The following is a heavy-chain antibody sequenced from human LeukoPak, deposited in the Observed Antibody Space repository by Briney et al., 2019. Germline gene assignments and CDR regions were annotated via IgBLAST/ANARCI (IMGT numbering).Heavy chain of an antibody. V-gene: IGHV3-23*01. CDR1: GFTFSTYA. Sequence: GGSLRLSCAASGFTFSTYAMSWVRQAPGKGLKWFSLISNSGGSTYYADSVEGRFTISRDNSKNTLYLRMNSLRAEDSAVYYCAKLISGSYYYYYGLDVWGQGTTVTVSS. D-gene: IGHD1-26*01. CDR2: ISNSGGST. CDR3: AKLISGSYYYYYGLDV. J-gene: IGHJ6*02.